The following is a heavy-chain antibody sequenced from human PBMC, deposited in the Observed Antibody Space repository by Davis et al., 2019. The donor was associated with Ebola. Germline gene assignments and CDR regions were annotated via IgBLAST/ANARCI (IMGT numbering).Heavy chain of an antibody. V-gene: IGHV4-31*03. D-gene: IGHD6-19*01. CDR1: GYSISSGGYY. Sequence: SETLSLTCTVSGYSISSGGYYWSWIRQPPGKGLEWIGNIYYRGSTYYNLSLKSRATISVDLSKNQFSLQLNSVTPEDTAVYYCARYTGWYYFDYWGQGTLVTVSS. CDR2: IYYRGST. CDR3: ARYTGWYYFDY. J-gene: IGHJ4*02.